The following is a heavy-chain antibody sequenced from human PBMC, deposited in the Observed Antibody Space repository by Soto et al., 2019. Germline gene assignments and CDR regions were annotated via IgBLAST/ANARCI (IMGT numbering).Heavy chain of an antibody. Sequence: PSETLSLTCTVSDGSISSSSYYWGWMRQPPGKGLEWIGSIYYSGMTYYNPSLKSRVTISVDTSKNQFSLKLSSVIAADTAVYYCASPITRWGGPGAFDIWGQGTMVTVSS. D-gene: IGHD1-26*01. V-gene: IGHV4-39*01. CDR2: IYYSGMT. CDR1: DGSISSSSYY. J-gene: IGHJ3*02. CDR3: ASPITRWGGPGAFDI.